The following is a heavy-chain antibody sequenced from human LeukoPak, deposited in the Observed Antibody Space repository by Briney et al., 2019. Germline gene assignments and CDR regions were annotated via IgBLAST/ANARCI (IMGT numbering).Heavy chain of an antibody. Sequence: ASVKVSFKASGYTFTSHGIIWVRQAPGQGLEWMGWISGYNGNTKYAQKLQGGVTMTIDTSTSTAYMELRSLRSDDTAVYYCASVLPYYYGMDVWGQGTTVTVSS. CDR2: ISGYNGNT. D-gene: IGHD2-15*01. CDR1: GYTFTSHG. CDR3: ASVLPYYYGMDV. V-gene: IGHV1-18*01. J-gene: IGHJ6*02.